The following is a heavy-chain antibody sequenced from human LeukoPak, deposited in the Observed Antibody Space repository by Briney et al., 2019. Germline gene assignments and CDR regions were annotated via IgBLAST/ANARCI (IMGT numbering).Heavy chain of an antibody. CDR2: IKQDGSEK. D-gene: IGHD3-3*01. J-gene: IGHJ4*02. CDR1: GFTFSSYW. CDR3: ARDPPYGVSNVRSGYQDY. Sequence: GGSLRLSCAASGFTFSSYWMSRVRQAPGKGLEWVANIKQDGSEKYYVDSVKGRFTISRDNANNSLYQQMNSLRAEDTAVYYCARDPPYGVSNVRSGYQDYWGQGTLVTVSS. V-gene: IGHV3-7*01.